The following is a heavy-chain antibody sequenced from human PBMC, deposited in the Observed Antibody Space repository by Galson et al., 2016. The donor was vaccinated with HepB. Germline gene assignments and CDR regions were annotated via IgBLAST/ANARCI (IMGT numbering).Heavy chain of an antibody. Sequence: SLRLSCAASGFAFSGFAMSWVRQAPGKGLEWVSSIGGSGTYTYYADSVKGRFTISRDNSQNTLFLHMNSLRAEDTAVYYCAKERFWSGYTYFYPWRQGTLVTVSS. CDR1: GFAFSGFA. CDR3: AKERFWSGYTYFYP. CDR2: IGGSGTYT. V-gene: IGHV3-23*01. D-gene: IGHD3-3*01. J-gene: IGHJ5*02.